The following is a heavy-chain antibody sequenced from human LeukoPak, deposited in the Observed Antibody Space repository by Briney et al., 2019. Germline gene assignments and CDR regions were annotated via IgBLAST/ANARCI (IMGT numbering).Heavy chain of an antibody. D-gene: IGHD3-10*01. J-gene: IGHJ6*03. CDR3: ARFRSAVARGGYYYYMDV. Sequence: SETPSLTCTVSGGSISNYYWTWIRQPPGKGLEWIGYIYYSGSTNYNPSLKSRVTISVDTSKNQFSLKLSSVTAVDTAVYYCARFRSAVARGGYYYYMDVWGKGTTVTVSS. CDR1: GGSISNYY. CDR2: IYYSGST. V-gene: IGHV4-59*01.